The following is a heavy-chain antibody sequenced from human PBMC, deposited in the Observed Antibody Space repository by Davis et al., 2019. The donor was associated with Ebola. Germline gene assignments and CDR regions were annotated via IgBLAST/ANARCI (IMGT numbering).Heavy chain of an antibody. CDR1: GGPISSSNW. J-gene: IGHJ4*02. CDR2: IYHSGST. Sequence: PSETLSLTCAVSGGPISSSNWWSWVRQPPGKGLEWIGEIYHSGSTNYNPSLKSRVTISVDKSKNQFSLKLSSVTAADTAVYYCASKSGSHSSSWYRDYWGQGTLVTVSS. CDR3: ASKSGSHSSSWYRDY. V-gene: IGHV4-4*02. D-gene: IGHD6-13*01.